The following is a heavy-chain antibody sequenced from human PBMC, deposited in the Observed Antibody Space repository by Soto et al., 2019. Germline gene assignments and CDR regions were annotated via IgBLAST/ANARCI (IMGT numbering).Heavy chain of an antibody. J-gene: IGHJ5*02. V-gene: IGHV1-69*01. CDR2: IIPNFGTA. D-gene: IGHD3-10*01. CDR1: GGTFSSYA. Sequence: QVQLVQSGAEVKKPGSSVKVSCKASGGTFSSYAISWVRQAPGQGLEWMGGIIPNFGTANYAQKFQVRVTITADESTSTAYREMGSLRSEDTAVYYCAREGLVTMVRGEDNWFDPWGQGTLVTVSS. CDR3: AREGLVTMVRGEDNWFDP.